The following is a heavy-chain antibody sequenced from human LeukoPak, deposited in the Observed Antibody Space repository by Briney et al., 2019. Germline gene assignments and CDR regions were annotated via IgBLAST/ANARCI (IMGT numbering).Heavy chain of an antibody. CDR2: INPNSGGT. J-gene: IGHJ5*02. Sequence: GASVKVSCKASGYTFTGYYMHWVRQAPGQGLEWMGWINPNSGGTNYAQKFQGRVTMTRDTSISTAYMELSRLRSDDTAVYYCARGQSSGRGYWFDPWGQGTLVTVSS. CDR3: ARGQSSGRGYWFDP. CDR1: GYTFTGYY. V-gene: IGHV1-2*02. D-gene: IGHD6-19*01.